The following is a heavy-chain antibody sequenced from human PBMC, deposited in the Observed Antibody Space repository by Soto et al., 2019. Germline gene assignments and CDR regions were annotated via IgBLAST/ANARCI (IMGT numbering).Heavy chain of an antibody. V-gene: IGHV4-34*01. J-gene: IGHJ4*02. CDR1: GGSGGSFSGYY. D-gene: IGHD1-26*01. Sequence: SETLSLTCAVYGGSGGSFSGYYWSWIRQPPGKGLEWIGEINHSGSTNYNPSLKSRVTISVDKSKNQFSLKLSSVTAADTAVYYCARGQWELLRILKHQYYFDYWGQGTLVTVSS. CDR3: ARGQWELLRILKHQYYFDY. CDR2: INHSGST.